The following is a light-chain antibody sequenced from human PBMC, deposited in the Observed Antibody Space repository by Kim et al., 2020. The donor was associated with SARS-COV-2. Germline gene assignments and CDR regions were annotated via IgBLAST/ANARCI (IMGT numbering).Light chain of an antibody. V-gene: IGKV1-NL1*01. Sequence: SVRDSVTIPCRASQGISSALAWFQQRPGKVPKLLLYTTSRLQSGVPSRFSGSGSRTEYTLTISNLQAEDFATYYCHQYYAVPYTFGQGTKLEI. J-gene: IGKJ2*01. CDR2: TTS. CDR3: HQYYAVPYT. CDR1: QGISSA.